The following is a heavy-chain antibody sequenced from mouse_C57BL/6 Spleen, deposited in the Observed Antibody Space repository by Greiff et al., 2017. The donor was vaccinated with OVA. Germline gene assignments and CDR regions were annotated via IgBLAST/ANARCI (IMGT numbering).Heavy chain of an antibody. CDR1: GYTFTSYD. CDR3: ARGVRRDYYAMDY. Sequence: VQVVESGPELVKPGASVKLSCKASGYTFTSYDINWVKQRPGQGLAWIGWIYPRDGSTKYNEKFKGKATLTVDTSSSTAYMELHSLTSEDSAVYFCARGVRRDYYAMDYWGQGTSVTVSS. V-gene: IGHV1-85*01. CDR2: IYPRDGST. J-gene: IGHJ4*01. D-gene: IGHD2-14*01.